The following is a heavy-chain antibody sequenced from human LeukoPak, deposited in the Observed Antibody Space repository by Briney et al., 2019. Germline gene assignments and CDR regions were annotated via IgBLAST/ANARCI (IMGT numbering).Heavy chain of an antibody. CDR3: ARGGARCSSTSCYKFDY. Sequence: ASVKVSCKASGYTFTGYYMHWVRQAPGQGLEWMGWINPNSGGTNYAQKFQGRVTMSRDTSISTAYMELSRLRSDDTAVYYCARGGARCSSTSCYKFDYWGQGTLVTVSS. V-gene: IGHV1-2*02. J-gene: IGHJ4*02. CDR1: GYTFTGYY. CDR2: INPNSGGT. D-gene: IGHD2-2*02.